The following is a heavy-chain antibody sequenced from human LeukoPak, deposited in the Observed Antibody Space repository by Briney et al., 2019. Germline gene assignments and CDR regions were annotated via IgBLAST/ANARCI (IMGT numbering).Heavy chain of an antibody. CDR3: ARGERYYYYMDV. CDR2: ISSSSSTI. Sequence: PGGSLRLSCAASGFTFISYSINCVRQAPGKGLEWVSYISSSSSTIYYADSVKGRFTISIDNAKNSLYLQMNSLRAEDTAVYYCARGERYYYYMDVWGKGTTVTVSS. CDR1: GFTFISYS. V-gene: IGHV3-48*01. J-gene: IGHJ6*03.